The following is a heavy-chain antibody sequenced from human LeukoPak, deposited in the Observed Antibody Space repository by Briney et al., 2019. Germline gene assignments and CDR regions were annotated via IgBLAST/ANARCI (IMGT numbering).Heavy chain of an antibody. V-gene: IGHV4-61*08. J-gene: IGHJ4*02. CDR1: GGSISSGGYS. Sequence: SETLSLTCAVSGGSISSGGYSWSWIRQPPGKGLEWIGYIYYSGSTNYNPSLKSRVTISVDTSKNQFSLKLSSVTAADTAVYYCASVYGSYGPHFDYWGQGTLVTVSS. CDR3: ASVYGSYGPHFDY. D-gene: IGHD1-26*01. CDR2: IYYSGST.